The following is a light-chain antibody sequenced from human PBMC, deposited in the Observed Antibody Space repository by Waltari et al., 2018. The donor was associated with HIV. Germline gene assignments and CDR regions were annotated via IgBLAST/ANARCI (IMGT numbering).Light chain of an antibody. CDR3: AAWDDSLRGSYV. Sequence: QSVLTQPPSASGPPGQRVIISCSGSSFNIGRNFVSWYQQLPGTAPKVLIFRDNQRPSGVPDRFSGSKSGASASLAISGLRSEDEADYYCAAWDDSLRGSYVFGPGTKVTVL. J-gene: IGLJ1*01. CDR1: SFNIGRNF. CDR2: RDN. V-gene: IGLV1-47*01.